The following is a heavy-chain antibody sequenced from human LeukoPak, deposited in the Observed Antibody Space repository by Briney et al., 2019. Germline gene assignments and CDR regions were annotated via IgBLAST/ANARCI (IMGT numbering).Heavy chain of an antibody. Sequence: PSETLSLTCAVYGGSFSGYYWSWIRQPPGKGLEWIGEINHSGSTNYNPSLKSRVTISVDTSKNQFSLKLSSVTAADTAVYYCARRGVGRWLQFFDHWGQGTLVTVSS. CDR2: INHSGST. J-gene: IGHJ4*02. CDR1: GGSFSGYY. CDR3: ARRGVGRWLQFFDH. D-gene: IGHD5-24*01. V-gene: IGHV4-34*01.